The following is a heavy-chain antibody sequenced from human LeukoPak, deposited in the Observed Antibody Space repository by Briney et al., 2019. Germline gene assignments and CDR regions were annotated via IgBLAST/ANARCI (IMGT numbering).Heavy chain of an antibody. CDR2: ISYDGSNK. CDR1: GFTFSSYG. D-gene: IGHD6-13*01. J-gene: IGHJ4*02. CDR3: AKDRDIESSWYYFDY. Sequence: GGSLRLSCAASGFTFSSYGMHWVRQAPGKGLEWVAVISYDGSNKYYADSVKGRFTISRDNSKNTLYLQMNSLRAEDTAVYYCAKDRDIESSWYYFDYWGQGTLVTVSS. V-gene: IGHV3-30*18.